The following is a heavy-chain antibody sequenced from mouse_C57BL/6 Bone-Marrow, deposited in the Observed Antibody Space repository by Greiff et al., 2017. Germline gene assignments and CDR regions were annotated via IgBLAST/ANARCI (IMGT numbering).Heavy chain of an antibody. CDR1: GFTFSNYW. V-gene: IGHV6-3*01. J-gene: IGHJ1*03. Sequence: EVHLVESGGGLVQPGGSMKLSCVASGFTFSNYWMNWVRQSPEKGLEWVAQIRLKSDNYATHYAESVKGRFTISRDDSKSSVYLQMNNLRAEDTGIYYCTGGTTVLPYFDVWGTGTTVTVSS. CDR2: IRLKSDNYAT. CDR3: TGGTTVLPYFDV. D-gene: IGHD1-1*01.